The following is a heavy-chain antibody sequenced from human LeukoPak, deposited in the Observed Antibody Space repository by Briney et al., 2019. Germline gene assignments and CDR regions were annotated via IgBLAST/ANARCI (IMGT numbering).Heavy chain of an antibody. V-gene: IGHV3-48*03. CDR3: ATLSVASSDVDH. J-gene: IGHJ5*02. Sequence: GGSLRLSCAVSGFSFSIYEMHWVRRAPGKGLEWVSSISSSGGTTHHADSVKGRFTISRGNAQNSLYLQMSNLRADDTAVYYCATLSVASSDVDHWGQGTLVTVSS. CDR1: GFSFSIYE. CDR2: ISSSGGTT. D-gene: IGHD6-19*01.